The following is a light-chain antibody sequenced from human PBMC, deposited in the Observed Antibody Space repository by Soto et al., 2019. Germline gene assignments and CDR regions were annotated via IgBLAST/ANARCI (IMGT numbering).Light chain of an antibody. CDR2: ATS. CDR1: QSLDGN. Sequence: EIVMTQSPATLSVSPGQRATLSCRASQSLDGNLAWYQQKPGQAPRLLIYATSTRATGVSARFSGSGSGTEFTLTITSLQPDDFAVYYCQQYNNWPWYTFGQGTKLEIK. V-gene: IGKV3-15*01. J-gene: IGKJ2*01. CDR3: QQYNNWPWYT.